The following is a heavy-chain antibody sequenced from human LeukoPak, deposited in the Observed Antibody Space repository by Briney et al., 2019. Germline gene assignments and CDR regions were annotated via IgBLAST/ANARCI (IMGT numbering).Heavy chain of an antibody. D-gene: IGHD3-3*01. V-gene: IGHV4-59*12. CDR2: IYYSGST. CDR3: ARYYTGYFDY. J-gene: IGHJ4*02. CDR1: GGSISSYY. Sequence: SETLSLTCTASGGSISSYYWSWIRQPPGKGLEWIGSIYYSGSTYYNPSLKSRVTISVDTSKNQFSLKLSSVTAADTAVYYCARYYTGYFDYWGQGTLVTVSS.